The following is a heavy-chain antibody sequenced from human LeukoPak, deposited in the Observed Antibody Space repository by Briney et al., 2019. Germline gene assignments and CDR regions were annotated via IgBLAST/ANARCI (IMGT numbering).Heavy chain of an antibody. Sequence: PGGSLRLSCAASGFTFSSYSMNWVRQAPGKGLEWVSSISSSSSYIYYADSVKGRFTISRDNAKNSLYLQMNSLRAEDTAVHYCARDVCGSTSCYELDPWGQGTLVTVSS. CDR3: ARDVCGSTSCYELDP. D-gene: IGHD2-2*01. V-gene: IGHV3-21*01. J-gene: IGHJ5*02. CDR2: ISSSSSYI. CDR1: GFTFSSYS.